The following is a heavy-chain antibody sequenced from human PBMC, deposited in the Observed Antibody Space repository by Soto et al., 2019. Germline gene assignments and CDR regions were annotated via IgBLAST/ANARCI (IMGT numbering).Heavy chain of an antibody. D-gene: IGHD3-3*01. J-gene: IGHJ4*02. CDR2: IKQDGSEK. V-gene: IGHV3-7*01. Sequence: GGSLRLSCAASGFTFSSYWMSWVRQAPGKGLEWVANIKQDGSEKYYVDSVKGRFTISRDNAKNSLYLQMNSLRAEDTAVYYCATYDFWSGYSKGSLDYWGQGTLVTVSS. CDR3: ATYDFWSGYSKGSLDY. CDR1: GFTFSSYW.